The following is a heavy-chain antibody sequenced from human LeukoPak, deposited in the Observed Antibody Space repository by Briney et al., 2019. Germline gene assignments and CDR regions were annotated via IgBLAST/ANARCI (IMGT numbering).Heavy chain of an antibody. Sequence: SETLSLTCTVSGGSITSGDHYWSWIRQHPGKGLEWIVYIYYSGTTYYNPSLKSRVTISRDASKNQFSLKLSSVTAADTAVYYCARYGSGTYRQFDYWGQGTLVTVSS. CDR3: ARYGSGTYRQFDY. CDR1: GGSITSGDHY. V-gene: IGHV4-31*03. CDR2: IYYSGTT. D-gene: IGHD3-10*01. J-gene: IGHJ4*02.